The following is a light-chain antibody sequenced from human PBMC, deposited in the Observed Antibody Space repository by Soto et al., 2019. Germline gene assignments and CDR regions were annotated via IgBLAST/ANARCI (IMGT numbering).Light chain of an antibody. J-gene: IGLJ1*01. CDR3: TSYTSSSPYV. CDR1: SSDVGGYNY. Sequence: QSALTQPASVSGSPGQSITISCTGTSSDVGGYNYVSWYQQHPGKAPRLIIYEVSRRPSGISNRLSGSKSGTTASLTISGLQAVDEADYYCTSYTSSSPYVFGTGTKLTVL. CDR2: EVS. V-gene: IGLV2-14*01.